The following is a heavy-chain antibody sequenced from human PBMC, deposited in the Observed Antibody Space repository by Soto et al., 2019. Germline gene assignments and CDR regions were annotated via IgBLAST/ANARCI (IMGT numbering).Heavy chain of an antibody. D-gene: IGHD2-8*01. CDR3: ARYYCTNGVCPFDY. J-gene: IGHJ4*02. CDR1: GGSISSYY. V-gene: IGHV4-59*08. CDR2: IYYSGST. Sequence: SETLSLTCTVSGGSISSYYWSWIRQPPGKGLEWIGYIYYSGSTNYNPSLKSRVTISVDTSKNQFSLKLSSVTAADTAVYYCARYYCTNGVCPFDYWGQGTLVTVSS.